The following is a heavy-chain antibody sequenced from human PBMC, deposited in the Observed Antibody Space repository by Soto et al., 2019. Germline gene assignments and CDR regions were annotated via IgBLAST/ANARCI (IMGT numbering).Heavy chain of an antibody. V-gene: IGHV3-23*01. D-gene: IGHD5-12*01. Sequence: VQLLESGGGLVQPGGSLRLSCVASGFTFNNYAMNWVRQTPGKRLEWVSGISGSGSSTYYPDSVQGRFTISRDNTKNTVYLQMNSRRADDTAVYFCAKRTRDGYNPPIDYWGQGTLVTVSS. J-gene: IGHJ4*02. CDR1: GFTFNNYA. CDR3: AKRTRDGYNPPIDY. CDR2: ISGSGSST.